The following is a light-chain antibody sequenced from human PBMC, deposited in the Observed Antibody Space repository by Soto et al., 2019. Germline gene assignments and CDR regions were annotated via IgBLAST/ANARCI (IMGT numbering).Light chain of an antibody. CDR3: QQRSYWPPYT. V-gene: IGKV3-11*01. CDR1: QSVSRR. Sequence: EVVMTQSRATLSVSPGERATLSCSASQSVSRRVAWYQRIRGQAPMLLIYFSASSAXCIPARFSGSGFGTDFTLTISSLESEDSAVYYCQQRSYWPPYTFGQGTKVDIK. J-gene: IGKJ2*01. CDR2: FSA.